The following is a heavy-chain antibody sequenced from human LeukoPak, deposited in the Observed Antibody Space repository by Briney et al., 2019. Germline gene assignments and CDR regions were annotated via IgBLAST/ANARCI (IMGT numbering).Heavy chain of an antibody. J-gene: IGHJ2*01. CDR3: ANARGTSSSYFDL. V-gene: IGHV3-43*02. Sequence: GGSLRLSCAASGFTFDDYAMHWVRQAPGKGLEWVSLIRGDDTTYYAASVKGRFTISRDNSKNTLYLQMNSLTAEDTALYYCANARGTSSSYFDLWGRGTLVTVSS. CDR2: IRGDDTT. CDR1: GFTFDDYA. D-gene: IGHD6-6*01.